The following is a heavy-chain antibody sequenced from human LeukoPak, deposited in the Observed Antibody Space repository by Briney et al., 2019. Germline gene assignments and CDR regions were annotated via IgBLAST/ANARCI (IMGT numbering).Heavy chain of an antibody. J-gene: IGHJ4*02. Sequence: PGGSLRLSCAASGFTFSSHSMNWVRQAPGKGLEWVSSFGTRSSSIYYADSVKGRFTISRDNAKNSLFLQMNSLRAEDTAVYYCARDNGWSADFWGQGTLVTVSS. CDR1: GFTFSSHS. D-gene: IGHD2-15*01. CDR2: FGTRSSSI. CDR3: ARDNGWSADF. V-gene: IGHV3-21*04.